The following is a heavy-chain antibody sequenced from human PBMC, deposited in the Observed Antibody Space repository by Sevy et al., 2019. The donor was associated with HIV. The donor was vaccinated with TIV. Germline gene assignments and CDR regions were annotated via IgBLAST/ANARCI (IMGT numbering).Heavy chain of an antibody. CDR1: GYTFTSYG. CDR3: ARDPYDSSGYRYGMDV. Sequence: ASVKVSCKASGYTFTSYGISWVRQAPGQGLEWMGWISAYNGNTNYSQKLQGRVTMTTDTSTSTAYMELRSLRSDDTAVYYCARDPYDSSGYRYGMDVWGQGTTVTVSS. V-gene: IGHV1-18*01. CDR2: ISAYNGNT. J-gene: IGHJ6*02. D-gene: IGHD3-22*01.